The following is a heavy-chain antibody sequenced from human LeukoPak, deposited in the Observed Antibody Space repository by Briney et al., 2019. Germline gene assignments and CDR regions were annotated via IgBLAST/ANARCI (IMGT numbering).Heavy chain of an antibody. CDR3: AGNKDIVATIYDY. Sequence: SETLSLTCAVYGGSFSGYYWSWIRQPPGKGLEWIGEINHSGSTNYNPSLKSRVTISVDTSKNQFSLKLSSVTAADTAVYYCAGNKDIVATIYDYWGQGTLATVSS. D-gene: IGHD5-12*01. CDR1: GGSFSGYY. V-gene: IGHV4-34*01. J-gene: IGHJ4*02. CDR2: INHSGST.